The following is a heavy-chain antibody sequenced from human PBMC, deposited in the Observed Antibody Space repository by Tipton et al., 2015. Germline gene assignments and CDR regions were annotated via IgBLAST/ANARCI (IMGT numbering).Heavy chain of an antibody. D-gene: IGHD1-26*01. J-gene: IGHJ4*02. V-gene: IGHV4-59*01. CDR2: IDHSGST. Sequence: TLSLTCTVSGGSISDYYWNWIRQPPGKGLEWIGYIDHSGSTNYKSSLKSRVTISLDTSKSQFSLKVTSVTAADTAVYFCARRSLVGDTGLDSWGRGILVTVSS. CDR1: GGSISDYY. CDR3: ARRSLVGDTGLDS.